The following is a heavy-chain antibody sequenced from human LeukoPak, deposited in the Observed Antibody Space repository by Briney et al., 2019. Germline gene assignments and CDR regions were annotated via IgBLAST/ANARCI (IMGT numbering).Heavy chain of an antibody. J-gene: IGHJ4*02. CDR1: GGSISCGDYY. CDR2: IFYSGNT. D-gene: IGHD6-13*01. Sequence: SETLSLTCTVSGGSISCGDYYWSWIRQPPGKGLKWIGYIFYSGNTYYNPSLKSRVPISVDTSKNRFSLKLSSVTAADTAVYYCARDPGIAAAGPNYFDYWGQGTLVTVSS. CDR3: ARDPGIAAAGPNYFDY. V-gene: IGHV4-30-4*01.